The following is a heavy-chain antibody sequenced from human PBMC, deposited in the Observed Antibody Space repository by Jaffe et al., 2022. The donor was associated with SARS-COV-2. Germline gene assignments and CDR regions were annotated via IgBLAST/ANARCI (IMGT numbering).Heavy chain of an antibody. J-gene: IGHJ2*01. CDR2: IIPIFGTA. Sequence: QVQLVQSGAEVKKPGSSVKVSCKASGGTFSSYAISWVRQAPGQGLEWMGGIIPIFGTANYAQKFQGRVTITADESTSTAYMELSSLRSEDTAVYYCASLWVPGDTNYWYFDLWGRGTLVTVSS. D-gene: IGHD4-17*01. CDR3: ASLWVPGDTNYWYFDL. V-gene: IGHV1-69*01. CDR1: GGTFSSYA.